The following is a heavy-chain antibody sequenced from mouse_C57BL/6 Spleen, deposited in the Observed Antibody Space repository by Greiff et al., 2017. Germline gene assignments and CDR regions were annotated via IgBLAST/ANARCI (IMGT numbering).Heavy chain of an antibody. CDR2: INPYNGGT. CDR3: ARGGYDGLRSYFDY. V-gene: IGHV1-19*01. D-gene: IGHD2-3*01. Sequence: EVMLVESGPVLVKPGASVKMSCKASGYTFTDYYMNWVKQSHGKSLEWIGVINPYNGGTSYNQKFKGKATLTVDKSSSTAYMELNSLTSEDSAVYYCARGGYDGLRSYFDYWGQGTTLTVSS. J-gene: IGHJ2*01. CDR1: GYTFTDYY.